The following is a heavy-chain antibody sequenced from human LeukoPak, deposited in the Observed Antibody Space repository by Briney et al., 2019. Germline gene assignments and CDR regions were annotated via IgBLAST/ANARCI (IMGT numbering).Heavy chain of an antibody. V-gene: IGHV3-30*03. J-gene: IGHJ4*02. D-gene: IGHD6-13*01. Sequence: PGRSLRLSCAASGFTFSSYGMHWVRQAPGKGLEWVAAISHDGNNKHYADSVKGRFTISRDNSKNTLYLQMNSLRPEDTAVYSCARDRKSTWSFDYWGQGILVTVSS. CDR3: ARDRKSTWSFDY. CDR2: ISHDGNNK. CDR1: GFTFSSYG.